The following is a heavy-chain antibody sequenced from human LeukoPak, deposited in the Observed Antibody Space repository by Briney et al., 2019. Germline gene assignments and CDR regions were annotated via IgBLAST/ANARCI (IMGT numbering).Heavy chain of an antibody. V-gene: IGHV3-48*02. CDR3: ARDDTSNSGHFDL. CDR2: ISSSGTTL. D-gene: IGHD2-2*01. CDR1: GFTFSSYN. J-gene: IGHJ2*01. Sequence: SGGSLRLSCAASGFTFSSYNMNWVRQAPGKGLEWGSYISSSGTTLFYADSMKGRFTISRDNAKNSLYLQINSLRDEDTAVYYCARDDTSNSGHFDLWGRGTLVTVSS.